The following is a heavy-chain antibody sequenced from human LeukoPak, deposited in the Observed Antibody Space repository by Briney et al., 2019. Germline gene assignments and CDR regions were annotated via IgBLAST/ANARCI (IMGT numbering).Heavy chain of an antibody. CDR3: ARGSGDILPY. CDR1: GGSISSGGYY. V-gene: IGHV4-31*03. Sequence: PSETLSLTCTVSGGSISSGGYYWSWIRQHPGKGLEWIGYIYYSGSTYYNPYLKSRVTISVDTSKNQFSLKLSSVTAADTAVYYCARGSGDILPYWGQGTLVTVSS. D-gene: IGHD2-8*01. J-gene: IGHJ4*02. CDR2: IYYSGST.